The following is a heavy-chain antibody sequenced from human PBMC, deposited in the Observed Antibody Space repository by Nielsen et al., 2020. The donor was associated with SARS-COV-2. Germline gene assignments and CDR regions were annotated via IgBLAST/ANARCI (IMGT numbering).Heavy chain of an antibody. D-gene: IGHD1-7*01. CDR2: INSDGSST. CDR1: GFTFSSYW. Sequence: GGSLRLSCAASGFTFSSYWMHWVRQAPGKGLVWVSRINSDGSSTYYADSVKGRFTISRDNSKNTVYLQLNSLRADDTAVYYCAKKFGLNWNYDYWGQGTLVTVSS. CDR3: AKKFGLNWNYDY. J-gene: IGHJ4*02. V-gene: IGHV3-74*01.